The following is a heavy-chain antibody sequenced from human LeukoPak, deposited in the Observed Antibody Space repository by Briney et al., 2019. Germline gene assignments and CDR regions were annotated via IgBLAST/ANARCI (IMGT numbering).Heavy chain of an antibody. J-gene: IGHJ2*01. V-gene: IGHV5-51*01. CDR1: GYSFTSYW. CDR3: ARLRDYDRYFDR. CDR2: IYPGDSDT. Sequence: KLGESLKISCKGSGYSFTSYWIGWVRQMPGKGLEWMGVIYPGDSDTTYSPSFQGQVTISADKSISTAYLQWSSLKASDTAMYYCARLRDYDRYFDRWGRGTLVTVSS. D-gene: IGHD3-22*01.